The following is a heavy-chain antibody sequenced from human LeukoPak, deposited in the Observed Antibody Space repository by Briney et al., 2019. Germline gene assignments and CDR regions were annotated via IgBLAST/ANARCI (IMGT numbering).Heavy chain of an antibody. V-gene: IGHV3-7*01. CDR2: IDQGGSVR. Sequence: GGSLRLSCAASGFSFSTYWMSWVRQTPEKGLEFVANIDQGGSVRNYMDSLKGRCTISRDNAKKSLYLEISSLRADDTAVYYCARDPESSSFDLWGRGALVTVSS. CDR1: GFSFSTYW. CDR3: ARDPESSSFDL. D-gene: IGHD6-13*01. J-gene: IGHJ4*02.